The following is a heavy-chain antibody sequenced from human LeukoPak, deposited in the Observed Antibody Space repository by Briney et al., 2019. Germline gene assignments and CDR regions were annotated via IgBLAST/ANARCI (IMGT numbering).Heavy chain of an antibody. CDR1: GFTVSSNY. J-gene: IGHJ3*02. CDR3: ARDLPSYDYVWGSYRHDAFDI. CDR2: IYSSGST. Sequence: GESLKISCAASGFTVSSNYMSWVRQAPGKGLEWVSVIYSSGSTYYADSVKGRFTISRDNSKNTLYLQMNSLRAEDTAVYYCARDLPSYDYVWGSYRHDAFDIWGQGTMVTVSS. V-gene: IGHV3-53*01. D-gene: IGHD3-16*02.